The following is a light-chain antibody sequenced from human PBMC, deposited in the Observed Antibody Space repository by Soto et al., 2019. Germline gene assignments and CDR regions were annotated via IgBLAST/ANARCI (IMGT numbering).Light chain of an antibody. Sequence: QSVLTQAPGMSGVAGVSISTSCIGTSSDLGGQQDVSWYRQHPGKAPKVIIYEVSDRPGGVSDRFSGSKSGNTASLTISGLQAEDEADYFCSSYSSSSTFYVSGDGTKVTVL. J-gene: IGLJ1*01. CDR3: SSYSSSSTFYV. CDR1: SSDLGGQQD. V-gene: IGLV2-14*01. CDR2: EVS.